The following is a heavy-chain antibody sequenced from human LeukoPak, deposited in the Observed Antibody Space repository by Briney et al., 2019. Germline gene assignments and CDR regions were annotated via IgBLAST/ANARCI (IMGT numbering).Heavy chain of an antibody. V-gene: IGHV3-21*01. CDR2: ISSSSSYI. Sequence: GGSLRLSCAASGFTFSSYSMNWVRQAPGKGLGWVSSISSSSSYIYYADSVKGRFTISRDNAKNSLYLQMNSLRAEDTAVYYCASYNYDYVWGSSPDLDYWGQGTLVTVSS. CDR3: ASYNYDYVWGSSPDLDY. J-gene: IGHJ4*02. CDR1: GFTFSSYS. D-gene: IGHD3-16*01.